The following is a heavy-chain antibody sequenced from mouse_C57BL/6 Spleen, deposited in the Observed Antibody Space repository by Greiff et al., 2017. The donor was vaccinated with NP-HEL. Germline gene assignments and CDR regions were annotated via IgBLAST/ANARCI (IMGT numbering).Heavy chain of an antibody. CDR3: ARSDFYGSHYYYAMDY. J-gene: IGHJ4*01. V-gene: IGHV1-26*01. CDR2: INPNNGGT. CDR1: GYTFTDYY. Sequence: EVQLQQSGPELVKPGASVKISCKASGYTFTDYYMNWVKQSHGKSLEWIGDINPNNGGTSYNQKFKGKATLTVDKSSSTAYMELRSLTSEDSAVYYCARSDFYGSHYYYAMDYWGQGTSVTVSS. D-gene: IGHD1-1*01.